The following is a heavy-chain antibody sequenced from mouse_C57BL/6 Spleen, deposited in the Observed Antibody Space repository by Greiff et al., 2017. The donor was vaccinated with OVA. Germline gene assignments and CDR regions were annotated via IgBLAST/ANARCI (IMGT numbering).Heavy chain of an antibody. V-gene: IGHV1-9*01. J-gene: IGHJ2*01. CDR2: IVPGGGST. D-gene: IGHD1-1*01. Sequence: QVQLKQSGAELMKPGASVKLSCKATGYTFTGYWIEWVKQRPGHGLEWIGEIVPGGGSTNYNEKFKGKATFTADTSSSTAYMQLSSLTSADSAVYYYAGPTTTVHYYYDYWGQGTTLTVSS. CDR3: AGPTTTVHYYYDY. CDR1: GYTFTGYW.